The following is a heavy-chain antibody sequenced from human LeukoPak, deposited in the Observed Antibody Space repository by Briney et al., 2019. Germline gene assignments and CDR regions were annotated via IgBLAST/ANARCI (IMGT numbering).Heavy chain of an antibody. Sequence: GGSLRLSCAASGFTFSSYGMHWVRQAPGKGLEWVAVISYDGSNKYYADSVKGRFTISRDNSKNTLYLQMNSLRAEDTAVYYCARSPDILTGYYVDYWGQGTLVTVSS. CDR3: ARSPDILTGYYVDY. V-gene: IGHV3-30*03. CDR1: GFTFSSYG. J-gene: IGHJ4*02. CDR2: ISYDGSNK. D-gene: IGHD3-9*01.